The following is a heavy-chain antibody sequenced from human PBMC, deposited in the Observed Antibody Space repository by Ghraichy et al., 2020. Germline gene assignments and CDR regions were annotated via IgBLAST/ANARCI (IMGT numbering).Heavy chain of an antibody. Sequence: SETLSLTCTVSGGSISSYYWSWIRQPPGKGLEWIGYIYYSGSTNYNPSLKSRVTISVDTSKNQFSLKLSSVTAADTAVYYCARAVRYSYGYYFDYWGQEPWSPSPQ. J-gene: IGHJ4*01. CDR1: GGSISSYY. CDR3: ARAVRYSYGYYFDY. D-gene: IGHD5-18*01. CDR2: IYYSGST. V-gene: IGHV4-59*01.